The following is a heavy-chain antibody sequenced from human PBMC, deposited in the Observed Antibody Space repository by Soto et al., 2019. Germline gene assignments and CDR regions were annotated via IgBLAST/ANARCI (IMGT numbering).Heavy chain of an antibody. V-gene: IGHV3-33*01. CDR2: IWYDGSNK. J-gene: IGHJ4*02. CDR1: GFTFTNYD. CDR3: ARAEKFYDILNGLTARYFEY. D-gene: IGHD3-9*01. Sequence: PGGSLRLSCAASGFTFTNYDMHWVRQAPGKGLEWVALIWYDGSNKYYGDSVKGRITISRDNSKNTLYLQMNSLRAEDTVVYYCARAEKFYDILNGLTARYFEYWGQGTQVTVSS.